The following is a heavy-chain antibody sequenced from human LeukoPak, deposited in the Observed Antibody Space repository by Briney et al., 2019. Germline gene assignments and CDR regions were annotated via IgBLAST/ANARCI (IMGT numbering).Heavy chain of an antibody. CDR2: MNPGSGDT. CDR3: ARSRRGYYMDV. J-gene: IGHJ6*03. CDR1: GYTFSNFD. V-gene: IGHV1-8*02. Sequence: ASVKVSCKASGYTFSNFDVSWVRQAPGQRLEWMAWMNPGSGDTGYEGKFQARLTMSSNTSITTASMELSSLTSEDTAVYYCARSRRGYYMDVWGKGTTVIVSS.